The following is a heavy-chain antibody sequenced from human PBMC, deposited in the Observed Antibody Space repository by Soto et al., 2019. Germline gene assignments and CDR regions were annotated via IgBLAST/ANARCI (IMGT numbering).Heavy chain of an antibody. J-gene: IGHJ4*02. CDR3: AQAPDYPRDSFQY. Sequence: GGSLRLSCAASGFTFSSYAMSWVRQAPGKGLEWVSAISINGQGIYYADSVRGRFTISRDNSRNTVFLHMDSLRAEDTAVYYCAQAPDYPRDSFQYRGQGTLVTVSS. D-gene: IGHD3-10*01. CDR1: GFTFSSYA. V-gene: IGHV3-23*01. CDR2: ISINGQGI.